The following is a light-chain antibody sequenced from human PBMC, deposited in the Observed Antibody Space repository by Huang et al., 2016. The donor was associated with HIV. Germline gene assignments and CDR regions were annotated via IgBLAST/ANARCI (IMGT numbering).Light chain of an antibody. V-gene: IGKV3-11*01. CDR3: QQRSAWPRT. CDR1: QRVFSY. CDR2: DAS. J-gene: IGKJ2*01. Sequence: EIVLTQSPATLSLSPGESATLSCRTSQRVFSYLAWYQQRPGQAPRLLIYDASNRATGVSARFSGSGSGTDFALTISSLESEDFAVYYCQQRSAWPRTFGQGTKLEI.